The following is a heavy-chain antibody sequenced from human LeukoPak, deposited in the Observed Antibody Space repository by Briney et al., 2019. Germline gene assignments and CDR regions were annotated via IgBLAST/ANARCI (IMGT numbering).Heavy chain of an antibody. CDR2: ISSSSSYI. CDR3: ARGHGDYVWGSYRYGPPFDY. Sequence: GGSLRLSCAASGFTFSSYSINWVRQAPGPALEWVSSISSSSSYIYHADSVQGRFDISSENAKTTLYLQMNSVRAADTAVYCCARGHGDYVWGSYRYGPPFDYWGQGTLVTVSS. V-gene: IGHV3-21*01. D-gene: IGHD3-16*02. CDR1: GFTFSSYS. J-gene: IGHJ4*02.